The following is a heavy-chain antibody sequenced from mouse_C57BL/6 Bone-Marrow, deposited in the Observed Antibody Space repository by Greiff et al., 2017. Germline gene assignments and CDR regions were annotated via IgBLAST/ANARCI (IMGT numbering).Heavy chain of an antibody. CDR3: ARGAWLLLLYFDV. V-gene: IGHV1-52*01. D-gene: IGHD2-3*01. Sequence: VQLQQPGAELVRPGSSVKLSCKASGYTFTSYWMHWVKQRPIQGLEWIGNIDPSDSETHYNQKFKDKATLTVDKSSSTAYMQLSSLTSEDSAVDYCARGAWLLLLYFDVWGTGTTVTVSS. CDR2: IDPSDSET. CDR1: GYTFTSYW. J-gene: IGHJ1*03.